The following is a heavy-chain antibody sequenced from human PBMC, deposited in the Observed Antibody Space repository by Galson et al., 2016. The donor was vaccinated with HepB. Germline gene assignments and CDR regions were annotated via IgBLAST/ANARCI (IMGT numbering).Heavy chain of an antibody. V-gene: IGHV3-69-1*01. D-gene: IGHD6-19*01. CDR3: ARDNWIERYCRGWSLVY. CDR1: GFTFTDYS. CDR2: ITSGGTI. J-gene: IGHJ4*02. Sequence: SLRLSCAASGFTFTDYSMSWVRQAPGKGLEWLSFITSGGTIYYADSVKSRFTITRDNAKNSLYLQMTGLSAEDTAVYYCARDNWIERYCRGWSLVYWGQGALVTVSS.